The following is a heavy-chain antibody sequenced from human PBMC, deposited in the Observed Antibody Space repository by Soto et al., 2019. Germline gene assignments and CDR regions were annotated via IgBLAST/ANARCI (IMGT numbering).Heavy chain of an antibody. CDR1: GYTFTSYY. J-gene: IGHJ6*02. V-gene: IGHV1-46*01. Sequence: QVQLVQSGAEVKKPGASVKVSCKASGYTFTSYYMHWVRQAPGQGLGWMGIINPSGGSTSYAQKSQGRVTMTRDTSTSTVYMELSSLRSEDTAVYYCARDLRSHDYGDYYYYGMDVWGQGTTVTVSS. D-gene: IGHD4-17*01. CDR2: INPSGGST. CDR3: ARDLRSHDYGDYYYYGMDV.